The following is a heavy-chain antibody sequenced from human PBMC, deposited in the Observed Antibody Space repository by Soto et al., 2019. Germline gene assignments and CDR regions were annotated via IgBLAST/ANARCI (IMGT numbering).Heavy chain of an antibody. J-gene: IGHJ2*01. Sequence: QAQLVQSGAEVKKPGSSVRVSCKASGGTFSSSSISWVRQAPGQGLEWMGGIIPMFGTANYAQKFQGRVTITADESTSTAYMELSSLRSEDTAVYYCARESVITRLFGLWGRGTLVTVSS. CDR2: IIPMFGTA. D-gene: IGHD3-22*01. V-gene: IGHV1-69*01. CDR1: GGTFSSSS. CDR3: ARESVITRLFGL.